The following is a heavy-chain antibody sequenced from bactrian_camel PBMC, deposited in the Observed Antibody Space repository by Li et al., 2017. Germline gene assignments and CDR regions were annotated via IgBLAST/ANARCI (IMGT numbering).Heavy chain of an antibody. J-gene: IGHJ4*01. D-gene: IGHD2*01. CDR2: IDIRGAP. CDR3: AADAVNLQMARWYTY. CDR1: GPTRPLYC. Sequence: HVQLVESGGGSEQAEGSLRLSCAASGPTRPLYCMAWFRQASGKEREAVAAIDIRGAPTYTYAVSGRFSISRDNAENTLYLQMNDLKIEDTAEYYCAADAVNLQMARWYTYWGQGTQVTVS. V-gene: IGHV3S55*01.